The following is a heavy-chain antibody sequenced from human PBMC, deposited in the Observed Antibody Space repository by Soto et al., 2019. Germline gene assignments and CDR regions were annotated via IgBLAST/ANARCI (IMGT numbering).Heavy chain of an antibody. J-gene: IGHJ5*02. Sequence: QVQLQESGPGLVKPSQTLSLTCTVSGGSISSGGYYWSWIRQHPGKGLEWIGYIYYSGSTYYNPSXXXRVTLSVDTSXXPXSXXLSAVTAADTAVYYCARSPNGICSGGCCYHGWCDPWGQGTLVTVSS. CDR3: ARSPNGICSGGCCYHGWCDP. CDR1: GGSISSGGYY. D-gene: IGHD2-15*01. CDR2: IYYSGST. V-gene: IGHV4-31*03.